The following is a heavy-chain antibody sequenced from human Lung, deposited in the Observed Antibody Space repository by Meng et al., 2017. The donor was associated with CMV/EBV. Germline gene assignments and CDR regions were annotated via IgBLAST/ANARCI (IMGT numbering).Heavy chain of an antibody. CDR2: INPNSGGT. CDR3: AREDYHDSTSYQDFDY. D-gene: IGHD3-22*01. CDR1: GYTFSDYY. Sequence: SVXVSXXVSGYTFSDYYMHWVRQAPGQGLEWMGWINPNSGGTNYAQKFQGRVTMTRDTSISTAYMELSRLRSDDTAVYYCAREDYHDSTSYQDFDYWGQGTXVPVAS. J-gene: IGHJ4*02. V-gene: IGHV1-2*02.